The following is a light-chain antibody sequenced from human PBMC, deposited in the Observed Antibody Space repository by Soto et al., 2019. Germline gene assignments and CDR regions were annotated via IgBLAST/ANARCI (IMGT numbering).Light chain of an antibody. J-gene: IGLJ1*01. CDR2: EVS. Sequence: QSVLTHPASVSGSPGQSITISCTGTSSDVGGYNYVSWYQQHPGKAPKLMIYEVSNRPSGVSNRFSGSKSGNTASLTISGLQAEDEADYYCSSYTSSSTPYVFGTGTKV. V-gene: IGLV2-14*01. CDR1: SSDVGGYNY. CDR3: SSYTSSSTPYV.